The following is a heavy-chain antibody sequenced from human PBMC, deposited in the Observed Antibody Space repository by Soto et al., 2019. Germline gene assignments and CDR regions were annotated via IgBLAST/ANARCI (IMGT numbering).Heavy chain of an antibody. J-gene: IGHJ3*02. D-gene: IGHD1-26*01. CDR2: IYYSGST. CDR3: ERWSYLDAFDI. V-gene: IGHV4-61*01. CDR1: GGSVSSGSYY. Sequence: QVQLQESGPGLVKPSETLSLTCTVSGGSVSSGSYYWSWIRQPPGKGLEWIGYIYYSGSTNYNPSLKSRVTISVDTSKNQFSLKLSSVTAADTAVYYCERWSYLDAFDIWGQGTMVTVSS.